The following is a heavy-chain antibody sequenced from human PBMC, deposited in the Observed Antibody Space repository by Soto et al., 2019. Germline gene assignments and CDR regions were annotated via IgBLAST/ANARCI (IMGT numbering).Heavy chain of an antibody. J-gene: IGHJ6*02. CDR1: GYTFTSYG. D-gene: IGHD2-21*01. V-gene: IGHV1-18*01. CDR3: ARLVGDLNYYYYYGMDV. CDR2: ISAYNGNT. Sequence: QVQLVQSGAEVKKPGASVKVSCKASGYTFTSYGISWVRQAPGQGLEWMGWISAYNGNTNYAQKLQGRVTMTTDTSTSTAYMELRSLRSDDTAVYYCARLVGDLNYYYYYGMDVWGQGTTVTVSS.